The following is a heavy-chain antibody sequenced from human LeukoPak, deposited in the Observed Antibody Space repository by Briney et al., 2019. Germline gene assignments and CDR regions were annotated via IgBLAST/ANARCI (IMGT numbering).Heavy chain of an antibody. CDR3: ARDRYRDNWFDP. J-gene: IGHJ5*02. CDR2: IYYSGST. CDR1: GGSISSYY. V-gene: IGHV4-59*01. Sequence: IPSETLSLTCTVSGGSISSYYWSWIRQPPGKGLEWIGYIYYSGSTNYNPSLKSRVTISVDTSKNQFSLKLSSVTAADTAVYYCARDRYRDNWFDPWDQGTLVTVSS. D-gene: IGHD1-14*01.